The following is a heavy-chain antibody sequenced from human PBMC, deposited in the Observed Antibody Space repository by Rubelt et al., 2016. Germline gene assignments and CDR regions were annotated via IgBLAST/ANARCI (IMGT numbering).Heavy chain of an antibody. CDR3: VRDQVGSTPDY. CDR2: ISAYNDNT. D-gene: IGHD5/OR15-5a*01. V-gene: IGHV1-18*01. CDR1: GYTFTNWG. J-gene: IGHJ4*02. Sequence: QAQLVQSGSELKKPGASVKVSCKASGYTFTNWGMNWVRQAPGQGLEWMGWISAYNDNTNYAQKFQGRVTMTTDTSTNTVYMELRSLTSDDTAVYYCVRDQVGSTPDYWGQGTLVIVSS.